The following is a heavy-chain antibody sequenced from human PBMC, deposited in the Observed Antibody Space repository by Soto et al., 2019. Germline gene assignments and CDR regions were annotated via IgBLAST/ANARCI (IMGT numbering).Heavy chain of an antibody. CDR2: IYNGGST. CDR1: GGSISTVNYW. CDR3: ARGPSGDKVDS. Sequence: QVQLQESGPGLVKPSQTLSLTCTVSGGSISTVNYWWSWIRKSPDMGLGWIGQIYNGGSTYNNPSLESRVTMSVDTSKNQLSLTLSSVSAADTAVYYCARGPSGDKVDSWGQGTLVTVSS. V-gene: IGHV4-30-4*01. J-gene: IGHJ4*02. D-gene: IGHD7-27*01.